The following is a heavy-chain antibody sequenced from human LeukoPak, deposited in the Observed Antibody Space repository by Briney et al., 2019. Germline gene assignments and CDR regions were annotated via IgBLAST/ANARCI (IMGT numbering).Heavy chain of an antibody. CDR2: ISSSGSTI. V-gene: IGHV3-48*03. Sequence: GGSLRLSCAASGFTFSSYEMNWVRQAPGKGVEWVSYISSSGSTIYYADSVKGRFTISRDNSKNTLYLQMNSLRAEDTAVYYCAELGITMIGGVWGKGTTVTISS. D-gene: IGHD3-10*02. CDR3: AELGITMIGGV. CDR1: GFTFSSYE. J-gene: IGHJ6*04.